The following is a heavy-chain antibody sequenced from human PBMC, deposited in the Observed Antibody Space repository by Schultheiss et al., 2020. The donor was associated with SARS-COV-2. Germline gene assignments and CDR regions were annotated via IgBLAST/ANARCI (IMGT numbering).Heavy chain of an antibody. CDR1: GFNFREYA. Sequence: GGSLRLSCEASGFNFREYAFHWVRQAPGKGLEWVAVISYYGVDRYNTDPVKGRFTISRDNSKNTVYLQLNSVKSEDTAVYFCARTESYYVYYFDVWGQGTRVTVSS. V-gene: IGHV3-30-3*01. J-gene: IGHJ4*02. CDR2: ISYYGVDR. CDR3: ARTESYYVYYFDV. D-gene: IGHD3-10*01.